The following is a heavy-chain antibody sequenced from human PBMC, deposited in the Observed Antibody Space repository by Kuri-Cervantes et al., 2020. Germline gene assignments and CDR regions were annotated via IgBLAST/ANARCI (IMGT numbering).Heavy chain of an antibody. CDR2: ISYDGSNK. CDR1: GFTFSSYG. J-gene: IGHJ4*02. CDR3: AKQKVISGSPFVDY. D-gene: IGHD2/OR15-2a*01. Sequence: WGSLRLSCAASGFTFSSYGMHWVRQAPGKGLEWVAVISYDGSNKYYEDSVKGRFTISSDTSKNTLYLQLSNVGGEDTAVYFCAKQKVISGSPFVDYWGQGTLVTVSS. V-gene: IGHV3-30*18.